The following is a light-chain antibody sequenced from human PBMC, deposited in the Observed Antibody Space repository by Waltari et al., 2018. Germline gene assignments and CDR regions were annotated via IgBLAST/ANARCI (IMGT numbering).Light chain of an antibody. Sequence: DIQMTQSPSSLSASVGDRVTISCQASQDIDNYLNLYQQKPGKAPKRLIYDASGLEPGVPSRFSGGGSGTDFTFTISSLQPEDIGTYYCQQYDHVPFTFGPGTKVDLK. CDR3: QQYDHVPFT. CDR1: QDIDNY. V-gene: IGKV1-33*01. CDR2: DAS. J-gene: IGKJ3*01.